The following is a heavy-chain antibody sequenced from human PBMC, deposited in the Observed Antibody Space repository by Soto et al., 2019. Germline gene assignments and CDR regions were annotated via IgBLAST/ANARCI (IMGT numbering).Heavy chain of an antibody. V-gene: IGHV1-2*02. CDR2: INPNSGGT. CDR1: GYTFTGYY. D-gene: IGHD3-22*01. J-gene: IGHJ1*01. Sequence: ASVKVSCKASGYTFTGYYMHWVRQAPGQGLEWMGWINPNSGGTNYAQKFQGRVTMTRDTSISTAYMELSRLRSDDTAVYYCAREKLDYSSSLVVDAEYFQQRGQGTLVTVSS. CDR3: AREKLDYSSSLVVDAEYFQQ.